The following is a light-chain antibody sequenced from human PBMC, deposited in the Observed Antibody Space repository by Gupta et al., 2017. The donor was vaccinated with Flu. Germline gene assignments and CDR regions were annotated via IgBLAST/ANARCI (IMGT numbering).Light chain of an antibody. CDR1: QTVASNA. Sequence: TRSWSPGETATLSCRASQTVASNALAWYQQKPGQASRLLIYDSSSRATGIPDRFSGSGSGTDFTLTISRLEPEDFAVYYCQQYGSSPRLTFGGGTKVEIK. CDR2: DSS. V-gene: IGKV3-20*01. J-gene: IGKJ4*01. CDR3: QQYGSSPRLT.